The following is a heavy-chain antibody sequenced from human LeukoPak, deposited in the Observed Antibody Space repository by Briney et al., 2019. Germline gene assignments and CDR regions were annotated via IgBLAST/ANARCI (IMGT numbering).Heavy chain of an antibody. CDR1: GFTFSSYG. CDR2: ISYDGSNK. CDR3: ARAGSGSNGY. J-gene: IGHJ4*02. Sequence: PGRSLRLSCAASGFTFSSYGMHWVRQAPGKGLEWVAVISYDGSNKYYADSVKGRFTISRDNSKNTLYLQMNSLRAEDTAVYYCARAGSGSNGYWGQGTLVTVSS. D-gene: IGHD1-26*01. V-gene: IGHV3-30*03.